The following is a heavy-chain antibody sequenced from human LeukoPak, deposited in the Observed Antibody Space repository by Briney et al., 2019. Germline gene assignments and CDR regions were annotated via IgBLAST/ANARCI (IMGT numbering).Heavy chain of an antibody. CDR3: AGGTGPLFYFEY. D-gene: IGHD2-8*02. CDR2: ISSSGTTI. J-gene: IGHJ4*02. Sequence: GGSLRLSCAASGFRFSDYFMTWIRQAPGKGLESVSYISSSGTTIYYADSVKGRFTISRDNAKNSLDLQMNSLRAEDTAVYYCAGGTGPLFYFEYWGQGTLVTASS. CDR1: GFRFSDYF. V-gene: IGHV3-11*04.